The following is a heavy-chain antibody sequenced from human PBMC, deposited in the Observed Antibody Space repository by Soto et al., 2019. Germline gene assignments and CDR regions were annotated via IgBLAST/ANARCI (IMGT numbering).Heavy chain of an antibody. D-gene: IGHD6-19*01. CDR2: IDPSDSYT. J-gene: IGHJ4*02. CDR1: GYSFTSYW. Sequence: PGESLKISCKGSGYSFTSYWISWVRQMPGKGLEWMGRIDPSDSYTNYSPSFQGHVTISADKSINTAYLQWSSLQASDTAMYYCARDRGNSGWPLFDHWGQGILVTVSS. V-gene: IGHV5-10-1*01. CDR3: ARDRGNSGWPLFDH.